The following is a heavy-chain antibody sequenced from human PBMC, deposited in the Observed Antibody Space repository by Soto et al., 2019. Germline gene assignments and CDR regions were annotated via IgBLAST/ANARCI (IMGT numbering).Heavy chain of an antibody. D-gene: IGHD2-2*01. CDR1: GGSISSGGYY. CDR2: IYYSGST. CDR3: ARGIVVVPAALHP. Sequence: SETLSLTCTVSGGSISSGGYYWSWIRQHPGKGLECIGYIYYSGSTYYNPSLKSRVTISVDTSKNQFSLKLSSVTAADTAVYYCARGIVVVPAALHPWGQGTLVTVS. J-gene: IGHJ5*02. V-gene: IGHV4-31*03.